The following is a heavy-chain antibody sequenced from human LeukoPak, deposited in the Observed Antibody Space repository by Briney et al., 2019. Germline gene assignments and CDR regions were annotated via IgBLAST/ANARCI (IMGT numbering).Heavy chain of an antibody. CDR3: ARGLGIYGVVMTTPFDY. J-gene: IGHJ4*02. V-gene: IGHV1-18*01. Sequence: ASVKVSCKASGYTFTNYGISWVRQAPGQGLEWMGWISAYNGNTNYAQTLQGRVTMTRDTSTSTAYMDLRSLRYDDTAVYYCARGLGIYGVVMTTPFDYWGQGTLVTVSS. D-gene: IGHD3-3*01. CDR2: ISAYNGNT. CDR1: GYTFTNYG.